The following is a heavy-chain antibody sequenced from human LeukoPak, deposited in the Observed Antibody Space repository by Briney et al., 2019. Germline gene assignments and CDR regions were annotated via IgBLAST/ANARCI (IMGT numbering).Heavy chain of an antibody. J-gene: IGHJ6*02. V-gene: IGHV3-15*01. CDR3: TTDPHTYYYGSGSSYYYYGMDV. CDR1: GFTFSNAW. CDR2: IKSKTDGGTT. D-gene: IGHD3-10*01. Sequence: GGSLRLSCAASGFTFSNAWMSWVRQAPGKGLEWVGRIKSKTDGGTTDYAAPVKGRFTISRDDSKNTLYLQMNRLKTEDTAVYYCTTDPHTYYYGSGSSYYYYGMDVWGQGTTVSVCS.